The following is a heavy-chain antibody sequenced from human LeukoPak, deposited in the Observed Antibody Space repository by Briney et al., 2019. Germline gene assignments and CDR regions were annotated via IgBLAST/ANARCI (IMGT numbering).Heavy chain of an antibody. CDR1: GGSISSSSYY. CDR3: ARLYDSSGYPIGY. V-gene: IGHV4-39*01. J-gene: IGHJ4*02. Sequence: AETLSLTCTVSGGSISSSSYYWGWIRQPPGKGLEWIGSIYYSGSTYYNPSLKGRVTISVDTSKNQFSLKLSSVTAADTAVYYCARLYDSSGYPIGYWGQGTLVTVSS. D-gene: IGHD3-22*01. CDR2: IYYSGST.